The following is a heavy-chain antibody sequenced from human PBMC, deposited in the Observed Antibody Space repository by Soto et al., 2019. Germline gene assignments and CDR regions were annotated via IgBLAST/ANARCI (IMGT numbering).Heavy chain of an antibody. CDR2: IYYSGST. Sequence: PSETLSLTCTVSGGSISSSSYYWGWIRQPPGKGLEWIGSIYYSGSTYYNPSLKSRVTISVDTSKNQFSLKLSSVTAADTAVYYCARHRRQWLANDYWGQGTLVTVSS. CDR3: ARHRRQWLANDY. V-gene: IGHV4-39*01. D-gene: IGHD6-19*01. J-gene: IGHJ4*02. CDR1: GGSISSSSYY.